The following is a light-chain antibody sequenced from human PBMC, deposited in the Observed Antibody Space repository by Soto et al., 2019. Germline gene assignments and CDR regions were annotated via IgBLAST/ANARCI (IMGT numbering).Light chain of an antibody. V-gene: IGKV1-5*01. Sequence: DIQLTQSPSTLPASVGDRVTITCRASQSISNWLAWYQQKPGKAPNLLIYDASSLQSGVPSRFSGSGFGTEFTLTISSLQPGDFATYYCQQYSSRSTFGQGTKGDIK. CDR1: QSISNW. CDR3: QQYSSRST. J-gene: IGKJ1*01. CDR2: DAS.